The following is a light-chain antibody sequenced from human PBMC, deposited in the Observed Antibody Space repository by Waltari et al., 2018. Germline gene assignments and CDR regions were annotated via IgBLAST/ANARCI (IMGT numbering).Light chain of an antibody. CDR3: SSYRSDNTLI. V-gene: IGLV2-14*03. Sequence: QSALTQPASVSGSPGQSLTISCTGPSRDVGAYNYFPWYQQHPGKVPKLMFYDVSQRPSGISSRFSASKSGNAASLTISGLQFEDEADYYCSSYRSDNTLIFGGGTKLTVL. J-gene: IGLJ2*01. CDR2: DVS. CDR1: SRDVGAYNY.